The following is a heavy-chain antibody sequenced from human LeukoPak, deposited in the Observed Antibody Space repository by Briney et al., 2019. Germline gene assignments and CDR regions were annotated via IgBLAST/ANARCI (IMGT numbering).Heavy chain of an antibody. CDR3: AGSSGWWAHDY. J-gene: IGHJ4*02. V-gene: IGHV3-23*01. Sequence: PGGSLTLSCAASGFTFTNYGMTWVRQAPGKGLEWVSSISGSGTDTYYADSVRGRFTISRDNSKRTLYVQMVSLRAEDTAIYYCAGSSGWWAHDYWGQGTLVTGSS. CDR2: ISGSGTDT. CDR1: GFTFTNYG. D-gene: IGHD6-19*01.